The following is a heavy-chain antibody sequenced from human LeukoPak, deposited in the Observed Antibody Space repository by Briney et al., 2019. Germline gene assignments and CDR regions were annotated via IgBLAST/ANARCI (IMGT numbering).Heavy chain of an antibody. D-gene: IGHD1-26*01. Sequence: GGSLRLSCAASGFTFSSYGMHWVRQAPGKGLEWVAVIWYDGSNKYYADSVKGRFTISRDNSKNTLYLQMNSLRAEDTAVYYCARDALIVGATTNYYYGMDVWGQGTTVTVSS. CDR3: ARDALIVGATTNYYYGMDV. CDR2: IWYDGSNK. CDR1: GFTFSSYG. V-gene: IGHV3-33*01. J-gene: IGHJ6*02.